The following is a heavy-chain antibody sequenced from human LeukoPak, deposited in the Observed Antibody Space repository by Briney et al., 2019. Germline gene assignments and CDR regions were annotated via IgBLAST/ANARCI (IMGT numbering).Heavy chain of an antibody. D-gene: IGHD2-15*01. Sequence: GGSLRLSCAVSGFTLSSNSMSWVPQAPGKGLEWVSILYSGGGTDYAASVKGRFTISRDNSKNTLYLGMNSLRVEDTAVYYCSREYCSGGSCYRRQYYFDYWGQGTLVTVSS. CDR3: SREYCSGGSCYRRQYYFDY. J-gene: IGHJ4*02. CDR2: LYSGGGT. CDR1: GFTLSSNS. V-gene: IGHV3-53*01.